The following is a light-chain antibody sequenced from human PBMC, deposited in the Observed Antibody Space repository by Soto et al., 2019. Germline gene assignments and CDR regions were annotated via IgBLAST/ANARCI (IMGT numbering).Light chain of an antibody. J-gene: IGKJ5*01. CDR2: GAS. Sequence: EIVMTQSPATLSVSPGERATLSCSASQSVSSNLAWYQQKPGQAPRLLIYGASTRATGIPARFSGSWSGTEFTLNISSLQSEDFAVYYCQQYNNWPLPYTFGQGTRLESK. CDR1: QSVSSN. V-gene: IGKV3-15*01. CDR3: QQYNNWPLPYT.